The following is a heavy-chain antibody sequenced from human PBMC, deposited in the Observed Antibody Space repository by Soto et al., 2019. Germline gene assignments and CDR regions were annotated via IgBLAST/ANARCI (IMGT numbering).Heavy chain of an antibody. CDR3: ARDLSDSGGFDP. Sequence: ASVKVSCKSSGYTFSNYGINGVRQAPGQGLEWMGWISPYNGNTKYAQKLQGRVTMTTDTSTSTAYMELRSLRSDDTAVYYCARDLSDSGGFDPWGQGTLVTVSS. J-gene: IGHJ5*02. D-gene: IGHD3-10*01. CDR2: ISPYNGNT. CDR1: GYTFSNYG. V-gene: IGHV1-18*04.